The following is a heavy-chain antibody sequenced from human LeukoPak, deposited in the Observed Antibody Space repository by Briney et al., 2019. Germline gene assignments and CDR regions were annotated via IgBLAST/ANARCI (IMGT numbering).Heavy chain of an antibody. CDR1: GGSLNSHY. CDR2: IYYNGNT. V-gene: IGHV4-59*11. J-gene: IGHJ5*02. Sequence: TPSETLSLTCTVSGGSLNSHYWAWIRRPPGKGLEWIGYIYYNGNTNYNPSLKSRVTISVDTSKNQFSLRLISVTAADTAVYYCARQTGRFDPWGQGTLVTVSS. CDR3: ARQTGRFDP.